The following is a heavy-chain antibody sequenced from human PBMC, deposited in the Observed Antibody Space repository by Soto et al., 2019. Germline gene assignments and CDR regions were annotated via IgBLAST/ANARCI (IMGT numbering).Heavy chain of an antibody. CDR2: ISSSSSYI. Sequence: LRLSCAASGFTFSSYSMNWVRQAPGKGLEWVSSISSSSSYIYYADSVKGRFTISRDNAKNSLYLQMNSLRAEDTAVYYCARDFEAFEYSSSPWGQGTLVTVSS. V-gene: IGHV3-21*01. J-gene: IGHJ5*02. CDR1: GFTFSSYS. D-gene: IGHD6-6*01. CDR3: ARDFEAFEYSSSP.